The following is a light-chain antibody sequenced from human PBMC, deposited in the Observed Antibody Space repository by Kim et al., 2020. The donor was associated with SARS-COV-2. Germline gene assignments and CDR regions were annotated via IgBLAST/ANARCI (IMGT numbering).Light chain of an antibody. V-gene: IGLV1-44*01. J-gene: IGLJ1*01. CDR1: RSNIGSNT. CDR2: SNN. Sequence: QRVPLSCSVRRSNIGSNTVNWYQQLPGTPPKHLSYSNNHRPSWVPGRFSGSKSGTSASLAISGFQSVDEADYDCAAWDDSLNGLYVFGTGTKVTV. CDR3: AAWDDSLNGLYV.